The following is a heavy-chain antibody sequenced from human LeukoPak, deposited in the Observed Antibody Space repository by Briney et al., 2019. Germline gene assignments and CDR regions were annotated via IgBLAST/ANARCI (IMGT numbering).Heavy chain of an antibody. J-gene: IGHJ6*02. V-gene: IGHV3-23*01. CDR1: GFTFSSYA. CDR3: AKGTLKATIFGVVPFYYYGMDV. CDR2: ISGSGGST. Sequence: GGFLRLSCAASGFTFSSYAMSWVRQAPGKGLEWVSAISGSGGSTYYADSVKGRFTISRDNSKNTLYLQMNSLRAEDTAVYYCAKGTLKATIFGVVPFYYYGMDVWGQGTTVTVSS. D-gene: IGHD3-3*01.